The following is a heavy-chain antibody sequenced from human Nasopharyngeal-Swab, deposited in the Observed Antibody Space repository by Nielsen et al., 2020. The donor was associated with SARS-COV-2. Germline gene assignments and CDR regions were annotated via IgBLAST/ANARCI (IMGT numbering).Heavy chain of an antibody. J-gene: IGHJ1*01. Sequence: ASVKVSCKVSGYTLTELSMHWVRQAPGKGLEWMGGFDPEDGETIYAQKFQGRVTITADESTSTAYMELSSLRSEDTAVYYCARACSSTSCYQTTGRYFQHWGQGTLVTVSS. D-gene: IGHD2-2*01. CDR2: FDPEDGET. CDR1: GYTLTELS. V-gene: IGHV1-24*01. CDR3: ARACSSTSCYQTTGRYFQH.